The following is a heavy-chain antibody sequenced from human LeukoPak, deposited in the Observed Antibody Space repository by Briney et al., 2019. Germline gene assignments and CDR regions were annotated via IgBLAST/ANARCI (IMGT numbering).Heavy chain of an antibody. CDR3: ARDTERPSSGLVGY. D-gene: IGHD3-10*01. CDR2: INPNSGGT. J-gene: IGHJ4*02. Sequence: ASVKVSCKASGYTFTGYYMHWVRQAPGQGLEWMGWINPNSGGTNYAQKFRGRVTMTRDTSISTAYMELSRLRSDDTAVYYCARDTERPSSGLVGYWGQGTLVTVSS. CDR1: GYTFTGYY. V-gene: IGHV1-2*02.